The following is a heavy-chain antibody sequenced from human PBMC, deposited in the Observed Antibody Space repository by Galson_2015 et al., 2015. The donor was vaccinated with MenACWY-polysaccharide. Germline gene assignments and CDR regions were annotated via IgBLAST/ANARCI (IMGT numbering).Heavy chain of an antibody. CDR3: AKVGPRSSWTMGLDY. V-gene: IGHV3-23*01. CDR2: SGSGGGL. CDR1: GFSFGAYG. D-gene: IGHD6-13*01. J-gene: IGHJ4*02. Sequence: SLRLSCAASGFSFGAYGMSWVRQAPGRGLEWVSGSGSGGGLYYADSVKGRFTVSRDNSKNTLHLQMNNLRVEDTAVYYCAKVGPRSSWTMGLDYWGQGTLVTVSS.